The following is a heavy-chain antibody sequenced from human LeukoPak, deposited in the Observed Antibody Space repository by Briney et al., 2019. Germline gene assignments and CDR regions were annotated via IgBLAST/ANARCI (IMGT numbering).Heavy chain of an antibody. J-gene: IGHJ4*02. CDR1: GYTFTGYY. CDR2: INPNSGGT. D-gene: IGHD2-15*01. CDR3: ARDPVRDIVVVVAAITYYFDY. Sequence: ASVKVSCKASGYTFTGYYMHWVRQAPGQGLEWMGWINPNSGGTNYAQKFQGRVTMTRDTSISTAYMELSRLRSDDTAVYYCARDPVRDIVVVVAAITYYFDYWGQGTLVTVSS. V-gene: IGHV1-2*02.